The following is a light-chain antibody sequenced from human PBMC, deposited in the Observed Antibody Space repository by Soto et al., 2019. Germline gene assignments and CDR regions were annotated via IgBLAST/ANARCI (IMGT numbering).Light chain of an antibody. J-gene: IGKJ1*01. CDR3: QQYGSSLTWT. V-gene: IGKV3-20*01. CDR2: GAS. Sequence: VLTQSPGTLSLSAGERATLSCRASQSVSSSYLAWYQKKPGQAPRLLIYGASSRANGIPDRFSGSGSGTDFTLTISRLEPEDFAVYYCQQYGSSLTWTFGQGTKVDIK. CDR1: QSVSSSY.